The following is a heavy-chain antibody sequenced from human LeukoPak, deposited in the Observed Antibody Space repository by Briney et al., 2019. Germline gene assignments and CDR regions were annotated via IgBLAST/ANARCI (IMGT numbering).Heavy chain of an antibody. J-gene: IGHJ4*02. Sequence: GGSLRLSCAASGFTFSSYSMNWVRQAPGKGLEWVSSISSSSSYIYYADSVKGRFTISRDNAKNSLYLQMNSLRAEDTAVYYCARDSDYGDYDSYYFDYWGQGTLVTVSS. CDR2: ISSSSSYI. CDR1: GFTFSSYS. CDR3: ARDSDYGDYDSYYFDY. V-gene: IGHV3-21*01. D-gene: IGHD4-17*01.